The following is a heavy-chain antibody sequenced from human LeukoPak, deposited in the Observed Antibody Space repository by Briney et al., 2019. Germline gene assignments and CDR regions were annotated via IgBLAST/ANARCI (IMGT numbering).Heavy chain of an antibody. CDR1: GGSISSYY. CDR3: ARGRYDYVWGSYRNWFDP. J-gene: IGHJ5*02. Sequence: SETLSLTCTVSGGSISSYYWSWIRPPAGKGLEWIGRIYTSGSTNYNPSLKSRVTMSVDTSKNQFSLKLSSVTAADTAVYYCARGRYDYVWGSYRNWFDPWGQGTLVTVSS. CDR2: IYTSGST. D-gene: IGHD3-16*02. V-gene: IGHV4-4*07.